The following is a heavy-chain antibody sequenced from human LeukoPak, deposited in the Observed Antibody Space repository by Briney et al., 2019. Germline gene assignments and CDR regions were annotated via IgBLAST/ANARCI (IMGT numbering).Heavy chain of an antibody. Sequence: SETLSLTCTVSGGSISSYYLSWIRQPAGKGLEWIGRIYSSGTNYNPSLKSRVTMSADTSRNQVSLTLSSVTAADTAVYYCARDAVPYGTYNWFDPWGQGTLVTVSS. CDR1: GGSISSYY. V-gene: IGHV4-4*07. J-gene: IGHJ5*02. CDR3: ARDAVPYGTYNWFDP. CDR2: IYSSGT. D-gene: IGHD1-14*01.